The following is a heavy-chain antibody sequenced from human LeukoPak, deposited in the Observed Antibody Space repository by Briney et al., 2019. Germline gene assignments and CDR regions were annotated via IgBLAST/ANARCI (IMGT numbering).Heavy chain of an antibody. Sequence: ASVKVSCKASGYTFTSYGISWVRHAPGQGLERMGWISAYNGNTNNAQKLQGRVTMTTDTSTSTAYMELRSLRSDDTAVYCCARTGLRFLEWLPRDYWGQGTLVTVSS. V-gene: IGHV1-18*01. D-gene: IGHD3-3*01. CDR2: ISAYNGNT. J-gene: IGHJ4*02. CDR1: GYTFTSYG. CDR3: ARTGLRFLEWLPRDY.